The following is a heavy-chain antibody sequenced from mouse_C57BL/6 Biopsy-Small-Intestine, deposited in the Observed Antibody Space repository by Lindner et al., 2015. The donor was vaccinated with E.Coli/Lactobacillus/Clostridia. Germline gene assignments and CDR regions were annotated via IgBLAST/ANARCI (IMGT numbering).Heavy chain of an antibody. J-gene: IGHJ1*01. CDR3: ARDPFVSTTGAFWYGLDV. CDR1: GYSFVNYG. D-gene: IGHD1-1*01. CDR2: ITPHNGNT. Sequence: SVKVSCKASGYSFVNYGVNWVRQAPGQGLEWMGWITPHNGNTRFAQKFHGRVTMTTDTSTSTAYMEVRSLRSDDTAVYYCARDPFVSTTGAFWYGLDVWGQGTTVTVSS. V-gene: IGHV1-66*01.